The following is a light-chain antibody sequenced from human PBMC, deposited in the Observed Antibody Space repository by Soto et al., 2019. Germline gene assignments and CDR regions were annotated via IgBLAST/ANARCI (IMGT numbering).Light chain of an antibody. CDR3: QQYGISPPGYT. J-gene: IGKJ2*01. CDR2: GTS. V-gene: IGKV3-20*01. CDR1: QSVSSY. Sequence: EIVLTQSPATLSLSPGERATLSCRASQSVSSYLAWYQQKFGQAPRLLIYGTSRRVTGIPDRFSGSGSGTEFTLTISNLGPEDFAMYYCQQYGISPPGYTFAQGTKLEI.